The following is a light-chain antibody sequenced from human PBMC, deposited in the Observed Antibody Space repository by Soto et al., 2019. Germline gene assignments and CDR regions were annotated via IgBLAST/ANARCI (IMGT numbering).Light chain of an antibody. CDR3: NLYTTSRTVV. V-gene: IGLV2-18*01. J-gene: IGLJ2*01. Sequence: QSVLTQPPSVSGSPGQSVTISCTGISSDVGSNNRVSWYQQPPGTAPKPLIYEVSNRPSGVPDRFSGSKSGSTASLTISGLQAEDEADYYCNLYTTSRTVVFGGGTKLTVL. CDR2: EVS. CDR1: SSDVGSNNR.